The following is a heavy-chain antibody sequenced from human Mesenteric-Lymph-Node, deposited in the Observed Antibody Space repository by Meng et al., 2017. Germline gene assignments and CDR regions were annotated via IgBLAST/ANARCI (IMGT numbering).Heavy chain of an antibody. J-gene: IGHJ4*02. V-gene: IGHV3-49*03. CDR2: IRSKVDGGTT. D-gene: IGHD3-22*01. CDR3: SRVNNLNYYDSSGHWTGPYFDY. CDR1: GLTFGDYA. Sequence: GESLKISCAASGLTFGDYAMSWFRQAPGKGLEWIGLIRSKVDGGTTEYAASVKGRITISRDDSINIAYLQMNSLKTEDTAVYYCSRVNNLNYYDSSGHWTGPYFDYWGQGALVTVSS.